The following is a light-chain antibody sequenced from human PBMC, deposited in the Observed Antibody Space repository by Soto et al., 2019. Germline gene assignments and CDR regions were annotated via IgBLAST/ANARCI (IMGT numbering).Light chain of an antibody. V-gene: IGLV2-14*01. Sequence: QSALTQPASVSGSPGQSITISCTGTSSDVCGYNYVSWYQQHLGKAPKLMIYKVSNRPSGVSNRFSGSKSGNTASLTISGLQAEDEADYYCSSYTSSSAWVFGGGTKLTVL. CDR2: KVS. CDR3: SSYTSSSAWV. CDR1: SSDVCGYNY. J-gene: IGLJ3*02.